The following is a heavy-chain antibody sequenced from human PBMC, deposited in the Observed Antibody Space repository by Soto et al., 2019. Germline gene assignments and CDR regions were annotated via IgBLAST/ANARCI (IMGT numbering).Heavy chain of an antibody. CDR2: IKQDGSER. CDR1: GFTFSTYW. D-gene: IGHD3-22*01. V-gene: IGHV3-7*01. Sequence: EVQLVESGGGLVQPGRSLRLSCAASGFTFSTYWMSWVRQAPGKGLVWVASIKQDGSERYYVDSVKGRFTISRDNAKNSVYLQMNSLRAEDTAVYYCARMWLFNPFDYWGQGTLVTVSS. CDR3: ARMWLFNPFDY. J-gene: IGHJ4*02.